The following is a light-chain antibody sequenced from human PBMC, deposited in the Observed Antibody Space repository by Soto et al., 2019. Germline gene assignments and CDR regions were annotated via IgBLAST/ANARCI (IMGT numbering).Light chain of an antibody. V-gene: IGLV2-14*01. CDR1: SSYVGGYEF. CDR2: DVS. J-gene: IGLJ1*01. CDR3: SSYTSSGTYV. Sequence: QSVLTQPASVSGSPGQSITISCTGTSSYVGGYEFVSWYQQHPDTAPKLIIYDVSDRPSGESSRFSGSKSANTASLTISGLQAEDEADYYCSSYTSSGTYVFGTGTKVTVL.